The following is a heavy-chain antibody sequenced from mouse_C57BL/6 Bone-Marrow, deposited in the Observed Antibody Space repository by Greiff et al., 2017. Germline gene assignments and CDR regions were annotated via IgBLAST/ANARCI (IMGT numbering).Heavy chain of an antibody. J-gene: IGHJ1*03. V-gene: IGHV7-3*01. CDR1: GFTFTDYY. CDR2: IRNKANGYTT. CDR3: ARYMDYDYGDV. Sequence: EVQLVESGGGLVQPGGSLSLSCAASGFTFTDYYMSWVRQPPGKALEWLGFIRNKANGYTTEYSASVKGRFTISRDNSQSILYLQMNALRAEDSATYYCARYMDYDYGDVWGTGTTVTVSS. D-gene: IGHD2-4*01.